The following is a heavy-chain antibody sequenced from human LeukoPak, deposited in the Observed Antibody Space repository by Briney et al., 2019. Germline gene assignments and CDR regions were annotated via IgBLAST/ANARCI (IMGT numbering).Heavy chain of an antibody. D-gene: IGHD6-19*01. CDR2: IYYSGST. CDR3: AREVAGTVVSWFDP. CDR1: GGSISSSSYY. V-gene: IGHV4-61*01. J-gene: IGHJ5*02. Sequence: SETLSLTCTVSGGSISSSSYYWSWIRQPPGKGREWIGYIYYSGSTNYNPSLKSRVTISVDTSKNQFSLKLSSVTAADTAVYYCAREVAGTVVSWFDPWGQGTLATVSS.